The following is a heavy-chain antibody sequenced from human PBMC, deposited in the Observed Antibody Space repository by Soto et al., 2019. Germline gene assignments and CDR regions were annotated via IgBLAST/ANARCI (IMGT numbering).Heavy chain of an antibody. CDR3: ARSDFWSGYYTDY. V-gene: IGHV4-30-4*08. D-gene: IGHD3-3*01. Sequence: QVQLQESGPGLVKPSQTLSLTCTVSGGSISSGDYHWSWIRQPPGKGLEGIGFVYYTGNTYYNPSPTSRVTISVDTSKNQFSLKLSSVTAADTAVYYCARSDFWSGYYTDYWGQGTLVTVSS. CDR1: GGSISSGDYH. CDR2: VYYTGNT. J-gene: IGHJ4*02.